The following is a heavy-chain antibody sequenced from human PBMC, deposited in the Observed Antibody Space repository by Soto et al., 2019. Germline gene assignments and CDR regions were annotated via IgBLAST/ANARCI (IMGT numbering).Heavy chain of an antibody. J-gene: IGHJ4*02. D-gene: IGHD6-25*01. CDR2: ISSSSSYI. V-gene: IGHV3-21*01. CDR3: AREVIEGSTGNDY. CDR1: GFTFSSYS. Sequence: PGGSLRLSCAASGFTFSSYSMNWVRQAPGKGLEWVSSISSSSSYIYYADSVKGRFTISRDNAKNSLYLQMNSLRAEDTAVYYCAREVIEGSTGNDYWGQGTLVTVSS.